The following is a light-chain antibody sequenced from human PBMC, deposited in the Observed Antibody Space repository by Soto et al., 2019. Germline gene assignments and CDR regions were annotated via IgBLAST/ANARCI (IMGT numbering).Light chain of an antibody. CDR1: SSDVGGYNY. CDR2: EVS. V-gene: IGLV2-8*01. J-gene: IGLJ2*01. CDR3: SSYAGSNPDMV. Sequence: QLVLTQPPSASGSPGQSVTISCTGTSSDVGGYNYVSWYQQHPGKAPKVMIYEVSKRPSGVPDRFSGSKSGNTASLTVSGLQAEDEADYYCSSYAGSNPDMVFGGGTKLTVL.